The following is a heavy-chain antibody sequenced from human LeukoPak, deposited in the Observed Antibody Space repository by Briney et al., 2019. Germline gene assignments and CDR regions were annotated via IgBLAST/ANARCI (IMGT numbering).Heavy chain of an antibody. J-gene: IGHJ4*02. Sequence: ASVNVSCKASGYTFTGYYIHWGRQAPGHGLEWRGGINPNRGGTNYAQKFQGRVTMTRETSISTAYMELSRLRSDDTAVYYCARGPHGRIYDILTCFDYWGQGTLVTVSS. CDR3: ARGPHGRIYDILTCFDY. D-gene: IGHD3-9*01. CDR2: INPNRGGT. V-gene: IGHV1-2*02. CDR1: GYTFTGYY.